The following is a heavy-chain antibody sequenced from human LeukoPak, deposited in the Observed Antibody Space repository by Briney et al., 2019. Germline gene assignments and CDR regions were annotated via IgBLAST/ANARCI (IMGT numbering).Heavy chain of an antibody. Sequence: SETLSLTCTVSGGSISSYYLSWIRQPAGKGLEWIGRIYISGSTYYNPSLKSRVTMSVDTSKNQFSLKLSSVTAADTAVYYCARDNTGAYSSGWYYFDYWGQGTLVTVSS. D-gene: IGHD6-19*01. CDR2: IYISGST. CDR3: ARDNTGAYSSGWYYFDY. V-gene: IGHV4-4*07. CDR1: GGSISSYY. J-gene: IGHJ4*02.